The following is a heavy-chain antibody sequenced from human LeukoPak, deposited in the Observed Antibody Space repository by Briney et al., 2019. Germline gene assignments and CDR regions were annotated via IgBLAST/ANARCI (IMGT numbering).Heavy chain of an antibody. V-gene: IGHV3-21*01. CDR1: GFTFSSYS. CDR2: ISSSSSYI. CDR3: ARVKSSGWYAPLDY. D-gene: IGHD6-19*01. J-gene: IGHJ4*02. Sequence: PGGSLRLSCAASGFTFSSYSMNWVRQAPGKGLEWVSSISSSSSYIYYADSVKGRFTISRDNVKNSLYLQMNSLRAEDTAVYYCARVKSSGWYAPLDYWGQGTLVTVSS.